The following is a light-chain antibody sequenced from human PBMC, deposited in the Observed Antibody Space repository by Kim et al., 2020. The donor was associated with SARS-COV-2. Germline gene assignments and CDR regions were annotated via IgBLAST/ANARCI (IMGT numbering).Light chain of an antibody. Sequence: PGQRGTISCSGSSSNIGSNTVNCYQQLPGTAPKLLIYSNNQRPSGVPDRFSGSKSGTSASLAISGLQSEDEADYYCAAWDDSLLWVFGGGTQLTVL. V-gene: IGLV1-44*01. CDR1: SSNIGSNT. CDR2: SNN. CDR3: AAWDDSLLWV. J-gene: IGLJ3*02.